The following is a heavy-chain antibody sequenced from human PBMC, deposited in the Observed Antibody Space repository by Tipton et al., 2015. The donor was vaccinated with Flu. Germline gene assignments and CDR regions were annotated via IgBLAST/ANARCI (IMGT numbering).Heavy chain of an antibody. D-gene: IGHD6-25*01. CDR2: IYYSGGT. CDR1: GGSISGYY. Sequence: LRLSCTVSGGSISGYYWSWIRQPPGKGLEWIAFIYYSGGTNYNPSLQSRVTISVDTSKNQVSLKRSSVTAADTAVYYCARSPGYYFDYWGQGTLVTVSS. V-gene: IGHV4-59*08. J-gene: IGHJ4*02. CDR3: ARSPGYYFDY.